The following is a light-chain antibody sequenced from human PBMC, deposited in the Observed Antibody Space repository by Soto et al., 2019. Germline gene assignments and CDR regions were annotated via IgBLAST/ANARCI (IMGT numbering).Light chain of an antibody. Sequence: EIVLTQSPGTLSLSPGESAALSCRARQSVSNDFVAWYQRKPGQAPRLLIYGASYRATDIPYRFSGSGSGTDFTLTITSLEPDDFAVYYCQQYGGSPPTFGQGTKVEVK. CDR2: GAS. J-gene: IGKJ1*01. CDR1: QSVSNDF. CDR3: QQYGGSPPT. V-gene: IGKV3-20*01.